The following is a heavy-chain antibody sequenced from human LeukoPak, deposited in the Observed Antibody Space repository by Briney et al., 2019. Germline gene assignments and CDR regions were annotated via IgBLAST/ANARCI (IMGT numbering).Heavy chain of an antibody. V-gene: IGHV3-48*04. CDR1: GFTFSSYS. CDR3: ARVRDYYGSGSYPNFDY. J-gene: IGHJ4*02. Sequence: GGSLRLSCVGSGFTFSSYSMNWVRQAPGKGLEWLSYFSSSSDSIYYADSVKGRFTISRDNAKNLLYLQMNSLRAEDTAVYYCARVRDYYGSGSYPNFDYWGQGTLVTVSS. D-gene: IGHD3-10*01. CDR2: FSSSSDSI.